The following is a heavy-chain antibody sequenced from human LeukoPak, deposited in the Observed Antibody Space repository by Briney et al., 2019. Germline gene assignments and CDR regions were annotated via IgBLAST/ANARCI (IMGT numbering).Heavy chain of an antibody. D-gene: IGHD6-19*01. CDR2: INPSGGST. J-gene: IGHJ5*02. CDR3: ARQGTYSSAIGRGS. Sequence: ASVKVSCKASGYTFNNHYMYWVRQAPGQGLEWMGVINPSGGSTSYAQKFQGRVTMTRDTSTRTVYMEVNSLRSEDTAVYYCARQGTYSSAIGRGSWGQGTLVTVS. CDR1: GYTFNNHY. V-gene: IGHV1-46*02.